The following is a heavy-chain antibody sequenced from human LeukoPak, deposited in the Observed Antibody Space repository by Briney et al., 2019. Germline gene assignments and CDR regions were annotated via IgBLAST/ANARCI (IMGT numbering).Heavy chain of an antibody. Sequence: GGSLRLSCAASGFTFSSYAMHWVRQAPGKGLEWVAVISYDGSNKYYADSVKGRFTISRDNSKNTLYLQMNSLRAEDTAVYYCARGPSGYSNWGQGTLVTVSS. CDR3: ARGPSGYSN. CDR1: GFTFSSYA. V-gene: IGHV3-30*04. J-gene: IGHJ4*02. D-gene: IGHD3-22*01. CDR2: ISYDGSNK.